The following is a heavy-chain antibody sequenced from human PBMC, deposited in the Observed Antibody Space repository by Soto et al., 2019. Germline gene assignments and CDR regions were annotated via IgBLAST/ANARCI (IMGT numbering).Heavy chain of an antibody. CDR2: IKQDGSEK. V-gene: IGHV3-7*03. J-gene: IGHJ6*02. CDR3: AREKYSSGWPYYYYYGMDV. CDR1: GFTFSSYW. Sequence: GSLRLSCAASGFTFSSYWMSWVRQAPGKGLEWVANIKQDGSEKYYVDSVKGRFTISRDNAKNSLYLQMNSLRAEDTAVYYCAREKYSSGWPYYYYYGMDVWGQGTTVTVSS. D-gene: IGHD6-19*01.